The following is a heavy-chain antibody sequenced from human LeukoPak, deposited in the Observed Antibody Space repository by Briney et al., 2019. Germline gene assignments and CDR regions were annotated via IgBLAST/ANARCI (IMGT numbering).Heavy chain of an antibody. V-gene: IGHV4-38-2*02. CDR3: ARLILTGYPDY. Sequence: SETLSLTCTVSGYSISSGYYWGWIRQPPGKGLEWIGSIYHSGNTYYNPSLKSRVTISVDTSKNQFSLKLSSVTAADTAVYYCARLILTGYPDYWGQGTLVTVSS. CDR1: GYSISSGYY. D-gene: IGHD3-9*01. J-gene: IGHJ4*02. CDR2: IYHSGNT.